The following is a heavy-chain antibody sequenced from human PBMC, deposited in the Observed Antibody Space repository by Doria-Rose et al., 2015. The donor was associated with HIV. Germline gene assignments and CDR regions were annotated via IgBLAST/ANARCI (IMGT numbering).Heavy chain of an antibody. V-gene: IGHV3-9*01. CDR3: AKAPIIGPKYYFYMDV. J-gene: IGHJ6*03. CDR2: ISWDSGAK. Sequence: EVQLVETGGGLVQPGRSLRLSCVGSGFSFESYAMHWVRLAPGKGLEWVAGISWDSGAKGNADSVEGRFTISRDNAKKSVYLEMRSLRPEDTASYYCAKAPIIGPKYYFYMDVWGKGTSVTVSS. CDR1: GFSFESYA. D-gene: IGHD3-3*01.